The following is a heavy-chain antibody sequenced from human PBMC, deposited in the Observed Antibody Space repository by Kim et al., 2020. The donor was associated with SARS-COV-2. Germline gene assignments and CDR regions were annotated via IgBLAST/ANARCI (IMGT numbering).Heavy chain of an antibody. CDR1: GGSFSGYY. CDR3: ASMGYSSSSRGDY. J-gene: IGHJ4*02. D-gene: IGHD6-6*01. Sequence: SETLSLTCAVYGGSFSGYYWSWIRQPPGKGLEWIGEINHSGSTNYNPSLKSRVTISVDTSKNQFSLKLSSVTAADTAVYYCASMGYSSSSRGDYWGQGTL. CDR2: INHSGST. V-gene: IGHV4-34*01.